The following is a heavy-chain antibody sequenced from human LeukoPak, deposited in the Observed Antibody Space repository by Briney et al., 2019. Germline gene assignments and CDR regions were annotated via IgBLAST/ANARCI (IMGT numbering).Heavy chain of an antibody. D-gene: IGHD2-2*01. J-gene: IGHJ3*02. Sequence: GASVKVSCKASGYTFTSYGISWVRQAPGQGLEWMGGIIPIFGTANYAQKFQGRVTITTDESTSTAYMELSSLRSEDTAVYYCATHIVVVPAAHDAFDIWGQGTMVTVSS. CDR3: ATHIVVVPAAHDAFDI. CDR1: GYTFTSYG. V-gene: IGHV1-69*05. CDR2: IIPIFGTA.